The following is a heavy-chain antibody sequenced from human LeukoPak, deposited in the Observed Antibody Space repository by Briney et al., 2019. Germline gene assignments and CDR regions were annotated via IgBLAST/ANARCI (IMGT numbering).Heavy chain of an antibody. V-gene: IGHV3-9*01. D-gene: IGHD6-19*01. CDR1: GFTFDDYA. J-gene: IGHJ5*02. CDR2: ISWNSGSM. Sequence: PGGSLRLSCAASGFTFDDYAMHWVRQAPGKGLEWVSGISWNSGSMGYADSVKGRFTISRDNAKNSLYLQMNSLRAEDTALYYCAKGSVAGTRGNWFDPWGQGTLVTVSS. CDR3: AKGSVAGTRGNWFDP.